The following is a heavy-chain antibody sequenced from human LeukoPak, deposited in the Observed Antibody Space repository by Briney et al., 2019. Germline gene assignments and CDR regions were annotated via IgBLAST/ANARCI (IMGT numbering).Heavy chain of an antibody. CDR2: IYTTGRT. V-gene: IGHV4-4*09. J-gene: IGHJ3*02. D-gene: IGHD7-27*01. Sequence: PSETLSLTCSVSGGSVNSYYWSWIRQPPGKGLEWIGHIYTTGRTNYNPSLKSRVTISVDTSKNQFSLKLSSVTAADTAVYYCAKILGSGVWYGFDIWGQGTMVTVSS. CDR3: AKILGSGVWYGFDI. CDR1: GGSVNSYY.